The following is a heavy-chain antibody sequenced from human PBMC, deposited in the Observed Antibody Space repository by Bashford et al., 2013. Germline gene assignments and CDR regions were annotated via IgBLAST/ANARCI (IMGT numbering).Heavy chain of an antibody. D-gene: IGHD2-2*01. CDR2: INAGNGNT. J-gene: IGHJ6*02. V-gene: IGHV1-3*01. Sequence: WVRQAPGQRLEWMGWINAGNGNTKYSQKFQGRVTITRDTSASTAYMELSSLRSEDTAVYYCARDLECSTSCYSADYYYYYGVDVWGQGTTVTVSS. CDR3: ARDLECSTSCYSADYYYYYGVDV.